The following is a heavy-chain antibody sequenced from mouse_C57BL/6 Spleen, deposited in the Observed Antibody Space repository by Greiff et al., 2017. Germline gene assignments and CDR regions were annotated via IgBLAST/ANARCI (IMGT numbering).Heavy chain of an antibody. Sequence: VQLQQSGAELVRPGASVTLSCKASGYTFTDYEMHWVKQTPVHGLEWIGAIDPETGGTAYNQKFQGKAILTADKSSSTAYMELRSLTSEDSAVYYCTKTAQATRYFDYWGQGTTLTVSS. J-gene: IGHJ2*01. CDR3: TKTAQATRYFDY. CDR2: IDPETGGT. CDR1: GYTFTDYE. D-gene: IGHD3-2*02. V-gene: IGHV1-15*01.